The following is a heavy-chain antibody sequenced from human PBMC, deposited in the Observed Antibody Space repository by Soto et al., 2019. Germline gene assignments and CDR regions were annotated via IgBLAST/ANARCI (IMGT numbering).Heavy chain of an antibody. Sequence: QVQLVQSGPEVKKSGASVKVSCKASAYTFTTYGVSWVRQAPGQGLEWMGWISGYNGQTNYAQKFRGRVTFTTDTSTSTAYMELRSLRPDDTAMYFCARDTRKELWVEALNAMDVW. CDR2: ISGYNGQT. D-gene: IGHD3-16*01. J-gene: IGHJ6*01. CDR3: ARDTRKELWVEALNAMDV. V-gene: IGHV1-18*01. CDR1: AYTFTTYG.